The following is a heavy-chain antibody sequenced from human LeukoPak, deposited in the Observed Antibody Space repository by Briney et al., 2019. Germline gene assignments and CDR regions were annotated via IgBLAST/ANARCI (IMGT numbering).Heavy chain of an antibody. J-gene: IGHJ4*02. CDR2: ISAYNGDT. Sequence: ASVKVSCKASGYSFTGYYIHWVRQAPGQGLEWMGWISAYNGDTNYAQKLQGRVTMTTDTSTSTAYMELRSLRSDDTAVYYCARSIRYSSSWYYFDYWGQGTLVTVSS. V-gene: IGHV1-18*04. CDR3: ARSIRYSSSWYYFDY. D-gene: IGHD6-13*01. CDR1: GYSFTGYY.